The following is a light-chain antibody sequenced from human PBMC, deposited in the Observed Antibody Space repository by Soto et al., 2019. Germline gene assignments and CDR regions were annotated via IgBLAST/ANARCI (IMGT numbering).Light chain of an antibody. CDR2: GAS. Sequence: EIVLTQSPATLSLSPGERATLSCRPSQSVNNDLAWYQHKLGRAPRLLIYGASNGASGIPARFSGSGSGTDFTLTISSLEPEDFAVYYCQQRSSWPVTFGQGTRLEIK. CDR1: QSVNND. V-gene: IGKV3-11*01. CDR3: QQRSSWPVT. J-gene: IGKJ5*01.